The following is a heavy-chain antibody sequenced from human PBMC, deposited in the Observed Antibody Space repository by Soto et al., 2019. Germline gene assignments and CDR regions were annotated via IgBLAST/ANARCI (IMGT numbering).Heavy chain of an antibody. V-gene: IGHV3-30-3*01. CDR3: ASDDAFDI. Sequence: GGSLRLSCAASGLSLSCYGMHWVCQSPGKGLERVAFITYNGGNKYYGDSVKGRFTISRDNSKNTLYLEMNSLRGDDTAIYYCASDDAFDIWGQGTMVTVSS. CDR1: GLSLSCYG. J-gene: IGHJ3*02. CDR2: ITYNGGNK.